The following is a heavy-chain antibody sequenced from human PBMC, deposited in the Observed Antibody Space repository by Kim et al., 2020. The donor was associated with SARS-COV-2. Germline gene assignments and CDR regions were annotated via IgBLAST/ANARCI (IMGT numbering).Heavy chain of an antibody. Sequence: VKGRVTISRDNSKNQLSLHMNSLKTEDTAIYYCAKEGETGDLSGHDAFDIWGQGTMVIVSS. D-gene: IGHD7-27*01. CDR3: AKEGETGDLSGHDAFDI. V-gene: IGHV3-30*02. J-gene: IGHJ3*02.